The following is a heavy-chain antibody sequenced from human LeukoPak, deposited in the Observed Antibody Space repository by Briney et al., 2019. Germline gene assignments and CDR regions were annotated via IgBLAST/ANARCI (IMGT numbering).Heavy chain of an antibody. Sequence: QPGGSLRLSCAASGFTFSNYWRNWVGQTPGKGRGWVSRIINNGSSTDYADSVKGRFTISRDNAKNTLYLQMHSLRVEDTAVYYCARGQHRGSGWYPFDHWGQGILVTVSS. D-gene: IGHD6-19*01. J-gene: IGHJ4*02. CDR1: GFTFSNYW. V-gene: IGHV3-74*01. CDR3: ARGQHRGSGWYPFDH. CDR2: IINNGSST.